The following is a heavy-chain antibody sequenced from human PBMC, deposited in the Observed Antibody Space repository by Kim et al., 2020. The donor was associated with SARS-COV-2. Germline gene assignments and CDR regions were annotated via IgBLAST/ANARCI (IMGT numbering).Heavy chain of an antibody. Sequence: GASLKISCKASGYSFTTYWIGWVRQMPGKGLEWMGIIYPGDSDTRYSPSFQGQVIISADKSISTAYLQWSSLKASDTAMYYCASLTSGPSGSTWTFFDYWGQGTLVTVSS. CDR1: GYSFTTYW. CDR3: ASLTSGPSGSTWTFFDY. D-gene: IGHD6-13*01. CDR2: IYPGDSDT. J-gene: IGHJ4*02. V-gene: IGHV5-51*01.